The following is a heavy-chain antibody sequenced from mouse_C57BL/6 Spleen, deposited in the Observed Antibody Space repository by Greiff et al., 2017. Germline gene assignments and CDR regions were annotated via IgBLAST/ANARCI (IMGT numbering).Heavy chain of an antibody. CDR3: AREEGNYGYFDV. J-gene: IGHJ1*03. CDR2: ISDGGSYT. CDR1: GFTFSSYA. V-gene: IGHV5-4*01. Sequence: EVKLMESGGGLVKPGGSLKLSCAASGFTFSSYAMSWVRQTPEKRLEWVATISDGGSYTYYPDNVKGRFTISRDNDKNNLYLQMSHLKAEDTAMYYCAREEGNYGYFDVWGTGTTVTVSS. D-gene: IGHD2-1*01.